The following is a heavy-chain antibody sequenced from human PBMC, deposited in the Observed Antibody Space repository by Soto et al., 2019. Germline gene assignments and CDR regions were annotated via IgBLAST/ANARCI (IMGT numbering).Heavy chain of an antibody. V-gene: IGHV1-69*13. J-gene: IGHJ6*02. Sequence: SVKVSCKASGGTFSSYAISWVRQAPGQGLEWMGGVIPIFGTANYAQKFQGRVTITADESTSTAYMELSSLRSEDTAVYYCARDLLSAIYGMDVWGQGTTVTVSS. D-gene: IGHD2-21*01. CDR3: ARDLLSAIYGMDV. CDR1: GGTFSSYA. CDR2: VIPIFGTA.